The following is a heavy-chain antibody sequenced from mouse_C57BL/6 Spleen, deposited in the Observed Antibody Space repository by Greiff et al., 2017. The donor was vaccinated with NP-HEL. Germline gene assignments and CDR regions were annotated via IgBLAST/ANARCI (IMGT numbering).Heavy chain of an antibody. Sequence: EVKLMESVAELVRPGASVKLSCTASGFNIKNTYMHWVKQRPEQGLEWIGRIDPANGNTKYAPKFQGKATITADTSSNTAYLQLSSLTSEDTAIYYCARSLVTRDFFAYWGQGTLVTVSA. CDR3: ARSLVTRDFFAY. J-gene: IGHJ3*01. V-gene: IGHV14-3*01. D-gene: IGHD2-5*01. CDR1: GFNIKNTY. CDR2: IDPANGNT.